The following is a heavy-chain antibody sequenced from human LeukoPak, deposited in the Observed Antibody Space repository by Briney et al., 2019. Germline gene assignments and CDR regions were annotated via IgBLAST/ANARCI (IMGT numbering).Heavy chain of an antibody. V-gene: IGHV3-43*02. CDR2: SSGDGGST. D-gene: IGHD3-9*01. CDR3: AKDKVLRYFDWSAFDY. Sequence: GGSLRLSCAASGFTFDDYAMHWVRHAPGKGLEWVSLSSGDGGSTYYADSVKGRFTISRDNSKNSLYLQMNSLRTEDTALYYCAKDKVLRYFDWSAFDYWGQGTLVTVSS. J-gene: IGHJ4*02. CDR1: GFTFDDYA.